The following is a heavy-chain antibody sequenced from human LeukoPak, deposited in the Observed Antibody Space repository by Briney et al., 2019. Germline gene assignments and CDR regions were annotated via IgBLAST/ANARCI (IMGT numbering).Heavy chain of an antibody. CDR3: ARSTQGDGSDY. Sequence: GASVKVSCKASGYTFTSYAMHWVRQAPGQRLEWMGWINAGNGNTKYSQKSQGRVTITRDTSASTAYMELSSLRSEDTAVYYCARSTQGDGSDYWGQGTLVTVSS. CDR2: INAGNGNT. V-gene: IGHV1-3*01. CDR1: GYTFTSYA. J-gene: IGHJ4*02.